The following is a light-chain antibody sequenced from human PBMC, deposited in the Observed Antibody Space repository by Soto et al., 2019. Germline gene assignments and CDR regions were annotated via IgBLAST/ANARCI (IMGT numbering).Light chain of an antibody. CDR1: QSVSSY. Sequence: EIVLTQSPATLSLSPGERATLFCRASQSVSSYLAWYQQKPGQAPRLLIYDASNRATGIPARFSGSGSGTDFTLTISSLEPEDFAVYYCQQRSNWPFDFGPGTKVDIK. CDR2: DAS. V-gene: IGKV3-11*01. J-gene: IGKJ3*01. CDR3: QQRSNWPFD.